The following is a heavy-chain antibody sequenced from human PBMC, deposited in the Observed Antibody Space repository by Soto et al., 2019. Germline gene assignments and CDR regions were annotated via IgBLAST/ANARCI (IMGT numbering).Heavy chain of an antibody. D-gene: IGHD4-17*01. CDR3: VRQGIDYLHGLVDV. J-gene: IGHJ6*02. CDR1: SGPDRSHN. Sequence: QVQLQQSGPRLVKPSETLSLTCTVSSGPDRSHNWGWIRQPPGRGLEWIGYVYYTGDTAYNPSLRGRVTISADXSTNDIXLTXNSVXAADTAVYYCVRQGIDYLHGLVDVWGQGTTVSVSS. V-gene: IGHV4-59*08. CDR2: VYYTGDT.